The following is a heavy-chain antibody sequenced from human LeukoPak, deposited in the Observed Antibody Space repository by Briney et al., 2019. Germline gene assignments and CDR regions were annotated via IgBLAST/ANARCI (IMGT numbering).Heavy chain of an antibody. CDR3: AREGWGYYGMDV. CDR1: GFTFSSYS. V-gene: IGHV3-21*01. Sequence: GGSLRLSCAASGFTFSSYSMNWVRQAPGKGLEWVSPISSSSSYIYYADSVKGRFTISRDNAKNSLYLQKTRLRAEDTAVYYCAREGWGYYGMDVWGQGTTVTVSS. CDR2: ISSSSSYI. J-gene: IGHJ6*02. D-gene: IGHD7-27*01.